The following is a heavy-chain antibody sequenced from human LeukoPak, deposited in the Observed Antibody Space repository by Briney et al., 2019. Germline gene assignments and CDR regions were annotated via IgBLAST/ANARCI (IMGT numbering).Heavy chain of an antibody. Sequence: GGSLRLSRAASGFPFNSYWMCWVRQAPAKGLEGVANIKQDGWEKYYVDSVKGRFTISRDSAKNSLYLQMNGLRAEDTAVYYCPRDLVRGYYYYYGMDVWGQGTTVTVSS. CDR3: PRDLVRGYYYYYGMDV. D-gene: IGHD1-26*01. J-gene: IGHJ6*02. V-gene: IGHV3-7*01. CDR1: GFPFNSYW. CDR2: IKQDGWEK.